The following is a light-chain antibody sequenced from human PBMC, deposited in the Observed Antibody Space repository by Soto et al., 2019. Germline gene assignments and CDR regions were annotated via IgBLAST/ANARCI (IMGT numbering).Light chain of an antibody. CDR3: KQYRT. J-gene: IGKJ1*01. CDR1: QSVLYSSNNKND. Sequence: DIVMTQSPDSLAVSLGERATINCKSSQSVLYSSNNKNDLAWYQQKPGQPPKLLLYWPSTRESGVPDRFSGSGSGTDFTLTISSLQAEDVAVYYCKQYRTFGRGTKVEI. CDR2: WPS. V-gene: IGKV4-1*01.